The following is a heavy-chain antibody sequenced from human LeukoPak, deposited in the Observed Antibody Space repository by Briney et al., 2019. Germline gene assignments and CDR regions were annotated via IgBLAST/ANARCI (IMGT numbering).Heavy chain of an antibody. D-gene: IGHD3-3*01. V-gene: IGHV3-23*01. CDR2: RISSGRTT. CDR3: AKALLSWSGYYPSFDS. Sequence: GGSLILSCAASGFSFGNYSMRWVRQAPRKGRTWVATRISSGRTTYSADSVKEPSTIARDNSKHTLSPQEDSLRAEETSVYYCAKALLSWSGYYPSFDSWGQGILVNVSS. J-gene: IGHJ4*02. CDR1: GFSFGNYS.